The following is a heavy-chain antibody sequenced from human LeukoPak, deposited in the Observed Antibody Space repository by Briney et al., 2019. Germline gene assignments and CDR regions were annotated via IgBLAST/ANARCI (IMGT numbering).Heavy chain of an antibody. CDR1: GLTFSSYE. D-gene: IGHD3-22*01. V-gene: IGHV3-48*03. CDR2: ISSSGSTI. J-gene: IGHJ3*02. Sequence: PGGSLRLSCAASGLTFSSYEMNWVRQAPGKGLERVSYISSSGSTIYYADSVKGRFTISRDNAKNSLYLQMNSLRAEDTAVYYCARDRPENYYDSSGTDAFDIWGQGTMVTVSS. CDR3: ARDRPENYYDSSGTDAFDI.